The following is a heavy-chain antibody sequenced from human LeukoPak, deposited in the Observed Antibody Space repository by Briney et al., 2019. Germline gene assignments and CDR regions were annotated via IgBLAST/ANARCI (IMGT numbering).Heavy chain of an antibody. J-gene: IGHJ5*02. D-gene: IGHD6-6*01. V-gene: IGHV4-59*01. Sequence: SETLSLTCTVSGGSISSYYWSWIRQPPGKGLEWMGYIYYSGSTNYNPSLKSRVTISVDTSKNQFSLKLSSVTAADTAVYYCARGDDYSSSSWFDPWGQGTLVTVSS. CDR3: ARGDDYSSSSWFDP. CDR2: IYYSGST. CDR1: GGSISSYY.